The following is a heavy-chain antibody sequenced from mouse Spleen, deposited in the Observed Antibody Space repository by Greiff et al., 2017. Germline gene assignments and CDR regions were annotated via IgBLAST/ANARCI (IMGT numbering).Heavy chain of an antibody. CDR1: GFTFSSYA. CDR3: ARQEVNFDY. CDR2: ISSGGSYN. V-gene: IGHV5-9-3*01. D-gene: IGHD2-13*01. J-gene: IGHJ2*01. Sequence: EVKLVESGGGLVKPGGSLKLSCAASGFTFSSYAMSWVRQTPEKRLEWVATISSGGSYNYYPDSVKGRFTISRDNAKNTLYLQMSSLRSEDTAMYYCARQEVNFDYWGQGTTLTVSS.